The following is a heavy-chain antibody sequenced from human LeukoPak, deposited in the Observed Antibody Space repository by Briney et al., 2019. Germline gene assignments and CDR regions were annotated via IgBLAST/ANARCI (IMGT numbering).Heavy chain of an antibody. V-gene: IGHV3-23*01. CDR1: GFTFSSYA. CDR2: IGGSGYTT. Sequence: PGGSLRLSCAASGFTFSSYAMSWVRQAPGKGLEWVSSIGGSGYTTYYADSVKGRFTTSRDNSKNTLYLQMNSLGAEDTAVYYCAKDQFDPWGQGTLVTVSS. J-gene: IGHJ5*02. CDR3: AKDQFDP.